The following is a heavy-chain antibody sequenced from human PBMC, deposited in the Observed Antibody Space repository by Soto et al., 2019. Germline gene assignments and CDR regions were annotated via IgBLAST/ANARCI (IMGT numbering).Heavy chain of an antibody. D-gene: IGHD4-4*01. Sequence: SETLSLTCTVSGGSISSGGYYWSWIRQHPGKGLEWIGYIYYSGSTYYNPSLKSRVTISVDTSKNQFSLKLSSVTAADTAVYYCVRYPSDYSNRHPNYGMDVWGQGTTVTVSS. J-gene: IGHJ6*02. V-gene: IGHV4-31*03. CDR2: IYYSGST. CDR3: VRYPSDYSNRHPNYGMDV. CDR1: GGSISSGGYY.